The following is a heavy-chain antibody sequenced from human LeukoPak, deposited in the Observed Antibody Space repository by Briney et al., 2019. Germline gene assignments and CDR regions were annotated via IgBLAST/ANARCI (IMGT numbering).Heavy chain of an antibody. Sequence: GESLKISCKGSGYSFTSYWIGWMRQMPGKGLEWMGIIYPGDSDTRYSPSFQGQVTISADKSINTASLQWSSLKASDTAMYYCARPSLSSGVCDYWGQGTLVTVSS. CDR1: GYSFTSYW. V-gene: IGHV5-51*01. CDR2: IYPGDSDT. J-gene: IGHJ4*02. D-gene: IGHD6-25*01. CDR3: ARPSLSSGVCDY.